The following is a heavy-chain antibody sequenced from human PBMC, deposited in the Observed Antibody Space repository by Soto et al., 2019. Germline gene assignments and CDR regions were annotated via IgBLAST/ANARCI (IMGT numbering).Heavy chain of an antibody. CDR2: IGVSGDTT. V-gene: IGHV3-23*01. Sequence: EVHLLESGGGLVQPGGSLRLSCAASGFTFSSYAMSWVRQAPGKGLEWVSAIGVSGDTTYYADSVKGRFTISRDNSKNTLYLQTGSLRAEETAVYYCAKVRRFGELRSLYWGQGTLVTVSS. D-gene: IGHD3-10*01. CDR1: GFTFSSYA. J-gene: IGHJ4*02. CDR3: AKVRRFGELRSLY.